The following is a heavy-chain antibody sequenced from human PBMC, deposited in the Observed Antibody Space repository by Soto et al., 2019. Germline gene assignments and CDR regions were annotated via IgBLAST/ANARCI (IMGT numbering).Heavy chain of an antibody. CDR3: ARVTEVKDDILTGELFDY. CDR2: IYYSGST. Sequence: SETLSLTCTVSGGSISSGGYYWSWIRQHPGKGLEWIGYIYYSGSTYYNPSLKSRVTISVDTSKNQFSLKLSSVTAADTAGYYCARVTEVKDDILTGELFDYWGQGTLVTVSS. J-gene: IGHJ4*02. CDR1: GGSISSGGYY. V-gene: IGHV4-31*03. D-gene: IGHD3-9*01.